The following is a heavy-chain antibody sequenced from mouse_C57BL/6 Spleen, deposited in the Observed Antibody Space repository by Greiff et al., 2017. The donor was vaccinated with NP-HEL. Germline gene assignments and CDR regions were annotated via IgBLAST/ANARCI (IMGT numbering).Heavy chain of an antibody. CDR3: AKYDYDGGAFAY. Sequence: VQLQQSGAELVKPGASVKISCKASGYTFTDYYINWVKQRPGQGLAWIGKIGPGSGSTYYNEKFKGKATLTADKSSSTAYMQLSSLTSEDSAVYFCAKYDYDGGAFAYWGQGTLVTVSA. CDR1: GYTFTDYY. CDR2: IGPGSGST. V-gene: IGHV1-77*01. J-gene: IGHJ3*01. D-gene: IGHD2-4*01.